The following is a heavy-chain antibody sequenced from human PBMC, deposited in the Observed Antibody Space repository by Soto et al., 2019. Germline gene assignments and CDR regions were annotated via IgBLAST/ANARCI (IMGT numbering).Heavy chain of an antibody. J-gene: IGHJ6*02. CDR1: GYPFTSYA. CDR3: ARVKAAAPIYDGMDR. D-gene: IGHD6-13*01. CDR2: INAGNGNT. Sequence: ASVQDSCKASGYPFTSYAMHWVRQAPGQRLEWMGWINAGNGNTKYSQKFQGRVTITRDTSASTAYMELSSLRSEDTAVYYCARVKAAAPIYDGMDRWGQGPKVTLAS. V-gene: IGHV1-3*01.